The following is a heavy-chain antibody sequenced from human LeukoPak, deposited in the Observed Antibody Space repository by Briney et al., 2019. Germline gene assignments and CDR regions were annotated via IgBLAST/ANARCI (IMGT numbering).Heavy chain of an antibody. CDR3: ARASLVRGLIPSFDY. CDR1: GFTFSRYS. D-gene: IGHD3-10*01. V-gene: IGHV3-48*04. J-gene: IGHJ4*02. CDR2: ISRSSSTV. Sequence: GGSLRLSCAASGFTFSRYSMNWVRQAPGKGLEWVSYISRSSSTVHYADSVKGRFTISRDNAKSSLFLQMNSLRAEDTAVYYCARASLVRGLIPSFDYWGQGTLVTVSS.